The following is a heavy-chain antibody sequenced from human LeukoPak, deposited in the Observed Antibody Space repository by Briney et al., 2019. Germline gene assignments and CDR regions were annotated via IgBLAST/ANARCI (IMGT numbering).Heavy chain of an antibody. CDR1: GGTFSSYG. CDR2: ISAYNGNT. Sequence: GASVKVSCKASGGTFSSYGISWVRQAPGQGLEWMGWISAYNGNTNYAQKLQGRVTMTTDTSTSTAYMEQRSLRSDDTAVYYCAGAGYCTNGVCYTSSTFDYRGQGTLVTVSS. CDR3: AGAGYCTNGVCYTSSTFDY. J-gene: IGHJ4*02. V-gene: IGHV1-18*01. D-gene: IGHD2-8*01.